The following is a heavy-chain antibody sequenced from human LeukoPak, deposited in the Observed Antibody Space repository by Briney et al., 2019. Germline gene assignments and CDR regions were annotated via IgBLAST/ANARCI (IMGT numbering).Heavy chain of an antibody. Sequence: ASVKVSCKASGYTFTSYAMHWVRQAPGQRLEWMGWISAYNGNTNYAQRLQGRVTMTTDTSTSTAYMELRSLRSDDTAVYYCAREGSLAFDPWGQGTLVTVSS. CDR1: GYTFTSYA. CDR3: AREGSLAFDP. CDR2: ISAYNGNT. V-gene: IGHV1-18*01. J-gene: IGHJ5*02.